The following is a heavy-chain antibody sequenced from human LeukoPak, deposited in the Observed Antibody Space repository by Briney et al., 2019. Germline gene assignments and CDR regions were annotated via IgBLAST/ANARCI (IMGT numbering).Heavy chain of an antibody. CDR1: GFTFSSYA. CDR2: ISSNGGST. J-gene: IGHJ6*02. Sequence: PGGSLRLACAAYGFTFSSYAMHWVRQAPGKGLEYVSAISSNGGSTYYANSVKGRFTISRDNSKNTLYLQMGSLRAEDMSVYYCARDPRYCSGGSCYSVFSGNYYYYGMDVWGQGTTVTVSS. CDR3: ARDPRYCSGGSCYSVFSGNYYYYGMDV. V-gene: IGHV3-64*01. D-gene: IGHD2-15*01.